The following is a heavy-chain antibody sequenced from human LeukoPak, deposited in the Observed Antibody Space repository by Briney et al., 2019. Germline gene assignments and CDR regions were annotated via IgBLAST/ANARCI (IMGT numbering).Heavy chain of an antibody. J-gene: IGHJ4*02. V-gene: IGHV1-46*01. Sequence: ASVKVSCKASGYTFTSYYMHWVRQAPGQGLEWMGIINPSGGSTSYAQKFQGRVTMTRDTSTSTVYMELSSLRFEDTAVYYCARTVAARPYFDYWGQGTLVTVSS. CDR2: INPSGGST. D-gene: IGHD6-6*01. CDR3: ARTVAARPYFDY. CDR1: GYTFTSYY.